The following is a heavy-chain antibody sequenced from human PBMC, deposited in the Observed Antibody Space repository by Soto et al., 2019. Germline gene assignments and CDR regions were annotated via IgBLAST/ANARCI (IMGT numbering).Heavy chain of an antibody. CDR2: INHSGGT. CDR1: GGSFSGHS. J-gene: IGHJ6*02. CDR3: ARGSAGRGYYYSGMDV. Sequence: SETLSLTCTVHGGSFSGHSGSWIRQPPGKGLEWIGEINHSGGTNYNPSLKSRVTISVDTSQNQFSLKLSSVTAADTAVYYCARGSAGRGYYYSGMDVWGQGTTVTVSS. V-gene: IGHV4-34*01.